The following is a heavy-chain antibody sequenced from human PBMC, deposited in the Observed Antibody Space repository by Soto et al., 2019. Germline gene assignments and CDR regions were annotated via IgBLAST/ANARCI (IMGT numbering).Heavy chain of an antibody. J-gene: IGHJ6*02. CDR1: GFTFNNYA. CDR3: AKAKRYSSGWYSHGMDV. CDR2: ISGSGGST. Sequence: GGSLRLSCAASGFTFNNYAMTWVRQAPGKGLEWVSAISGSGGSTYYADSVKGRFTISRDNSKNTLYLQMNSLRAEDTAVYYCAKAKRYSSGWYSHGMDVWGQGTTVTVSS. V-gene: IGHV3-23*01. D-gene: IGHD6-19*01.